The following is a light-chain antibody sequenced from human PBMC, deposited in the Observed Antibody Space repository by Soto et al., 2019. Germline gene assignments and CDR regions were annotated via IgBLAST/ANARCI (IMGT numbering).Light chain of an antibody. V-gene: IGLV2-11*01. CDR3: CSYAGNYPK. Sequence: QSVLTQPRSVSGSPGQSVTISCTGSSSDVGGYNFVSWYQRYPGKAPKLMIYDVNKRPSGVPDRFSGSKSGNTASLTISGRQAEDEADYYCCSYAGNYPKFGGGTKLTVL. J-gene: IGLJ3*02. CDR1: SSDVGGYNF. CDR2: DVN.